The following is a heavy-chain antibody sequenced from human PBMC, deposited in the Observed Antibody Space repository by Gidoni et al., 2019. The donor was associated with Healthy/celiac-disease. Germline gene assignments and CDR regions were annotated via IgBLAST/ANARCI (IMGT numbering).Heavy chain of an antibody. Sequence: EVQLVESGGGVVQPGGSLRLSCAASGFTFSSYWMSWVRQAPGKGLEWVANIKQDGSEKYYVDSVKGRFTISRDNAKTSLYLQMNSLRAEDTAVNYCARDLAAGEFDYWGQGTLVTVSS. V-gene: IGHV3-7*04. CDR1: GFTFSSYW. J-gene: IGHJ4*02. D-gene: IGHD6-13*01. CDR3: ARDLAAGEFDY. CDR2: IKQDGSEK.